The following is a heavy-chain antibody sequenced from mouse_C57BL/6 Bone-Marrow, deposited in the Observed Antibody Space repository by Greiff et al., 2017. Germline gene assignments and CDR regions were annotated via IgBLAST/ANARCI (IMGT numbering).Heavy chain of an antibody. CDR1: GYTFTDYY. CDR2: INPNNGGT. V-gene: IGHV1-26*01. J-gene: IGHJ3*01. Sequence: EVQLQQSGPELVKPGASVKISCKASGYTFTDYYMNWVKQSHGKSLEWIGDINPNNGGTSYNQKFKGKATLTVDKSSSTAYMELRSLTSEDSAVXYCARGFFWFAYWGQGTLVTVSA. CDR3: ARGFFWFAY.